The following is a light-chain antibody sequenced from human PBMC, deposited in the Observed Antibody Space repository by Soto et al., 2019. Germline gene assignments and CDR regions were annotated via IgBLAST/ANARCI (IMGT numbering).Light chain of an antibody. CDR2: DVN. CDR1: SSDVGVHNY. CDR3: SSYTSSSLYV. V-gene: IGLV2-14*01. Sequence: QSALTQPASVSGSPGQSITISCTGTSSDVGVHNYVSWYQQHPGKAPRLMIYDVNSRPSGVSSRFSGSKSGNTASLTISGLQAEDEADYYCSSYTSSSLYVFGTGTKVTVL. J-gene: IGLJ1*01.